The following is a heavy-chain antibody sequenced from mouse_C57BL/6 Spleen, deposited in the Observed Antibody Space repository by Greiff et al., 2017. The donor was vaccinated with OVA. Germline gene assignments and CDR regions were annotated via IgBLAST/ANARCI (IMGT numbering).Heavy chain of an antibody. V-gene: IGHV6-3*01. J-gene: IGHJ3*01. CDR1: GFTFSNYW. D-gene: IGHD1-1*01. CDR3: TEGTTEFAY. CDR2: IRLKSDNYAT. Sequence: EVQVVESGGGLVQPGGSMKLSCVASGFTFSNYWMNWVRQSPEKGLEWVAQIRLKSDNYATHYAESVKGRFTISRDDSKSSVYLQMNNLRAEDTGIYYCTEGTTEFAYWGQGTLVTVSA.